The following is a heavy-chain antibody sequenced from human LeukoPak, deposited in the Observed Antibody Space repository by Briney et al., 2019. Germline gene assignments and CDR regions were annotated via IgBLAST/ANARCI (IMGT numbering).Heavy chain of an antibody. CDR1: GGSISNYY. D-gene: IGHD2-15*01. Sequence: PSETLSLTCTVSGGSISNYYWSWIRQPPGKGLEWIGYIYYSGTTNYNPSLKSRVTISVDTSKNQFSLKLNSVTAADTAVYYCAKPVCCSDSSRRVPGVYCFDYWGQGTLVTVSS. J-gene: IGHJ4*02. V-gene: IGHV4-59*01. CDR2: IYYSGTT. CDR3: AKPVCCSDSSRRVPGVYCFDY.